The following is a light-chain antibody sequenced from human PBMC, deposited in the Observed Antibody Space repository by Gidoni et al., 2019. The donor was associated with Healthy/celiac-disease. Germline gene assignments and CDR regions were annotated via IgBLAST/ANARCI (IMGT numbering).Light chain of an antibody. CDR3: QQYDSYSRT. CDR2: DAS. J-gene: IGKJ3*01. V-gene: IGKV1-33*01. Sequence: IKMTQPPSTLSASVGDRVTITCQASQGISSYLAWYQQKPGKAPKLLIYDASSLERGVPSRFSGSGSGTDFTLTISSLQPEDIATYYCQQYDSYSRTFGPGTKVEIK. CDR1: QGISSY.